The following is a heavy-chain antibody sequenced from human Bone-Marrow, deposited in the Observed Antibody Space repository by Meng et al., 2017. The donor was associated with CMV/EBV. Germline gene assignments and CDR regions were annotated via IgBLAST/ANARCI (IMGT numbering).Heavy chain of an antibody. Sequence: ESLKISCAASGFTFSDYYMSWIRQAPGKGLEWVGYVSYDGTTSYNPALKSRVTMSLDSSKSQFSLKLASVTAADTALYYCAGLLPSGKYVHHWFDPWGRGTLVTVSS. V-gene: IGHV4-59*12. CDR3: AGLLPSGKYVHHWFDP. CDR1: GFTFSDYY. CDR2: VSYDGTT. D-gene: IGHD3-10*02. J-gene: IGHJ5*01.